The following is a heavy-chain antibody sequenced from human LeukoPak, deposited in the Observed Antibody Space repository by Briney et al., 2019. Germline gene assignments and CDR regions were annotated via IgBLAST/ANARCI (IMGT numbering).Heavy chain of an antibody. Sequence: GGSLRLSCAASGFTFSNYWMHWVRQDPGKGLVWVSFINPDGSTTNYADSVKGRFTISRDNAKNALYLQMNSLRAEDTAVYYCAKDLHYGSADYWGQGTLVTVSS. D-gene: IGHD3-10*01. J-gene: IGHJ4*02. CDR2: INPDGSTT. CDR1: GFTFSNYW. V-gene: IGHV3-74*01. CDR3: AKDLHYGSADY.